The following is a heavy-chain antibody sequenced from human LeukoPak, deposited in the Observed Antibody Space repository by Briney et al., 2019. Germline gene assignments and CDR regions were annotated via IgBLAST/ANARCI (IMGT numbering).Heavy chain of an antibody. Sequence: GGSMRLSCAASGLAFSAYRMHWVRQAPRKGLVWVSRISTDGYTTDYADFVQGRFTASRDNTKNTWSLEMNSLRAEDTAVYYCVVGGSPGYWGQGTLVTVSS. CDR2: ISTDGYTT. J-gene: IGHJ4*02. V-gene: IGHV3-74*01. D-gene: IGHD2-15*01. CDR1: GLAFSAYR. CDR3: VVGGSPGY.